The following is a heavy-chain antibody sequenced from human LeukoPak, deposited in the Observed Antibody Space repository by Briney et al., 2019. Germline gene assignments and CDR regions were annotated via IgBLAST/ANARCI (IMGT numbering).Heavy chain of an antibody. Sequence: GGSLRLSCAASGFTFSSYAMSWVRQAPGKGLEWVSAISGSGGSTYYADSVKGRFTISRDNSKNTLYLQMNSLRAEDTAVYYCARQKVGSSSSFDYWGQGTLVTVSS. CDR3: ARQKVGSSSSFDY. D-gene: IGHD6-6*01. J-gene: IGHJ4*02. V-gene: IGHV3-23*01. CDR1: GFTFSSYA. CDR2: ISGSGGST.